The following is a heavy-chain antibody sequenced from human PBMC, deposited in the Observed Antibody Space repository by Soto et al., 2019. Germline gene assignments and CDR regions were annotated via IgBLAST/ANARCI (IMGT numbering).Heavy chain of an antibody. CDR2: ISYDGSEK. CDR3: AKSPNFYCSSPNCYKYYFDH. V-gene: IGHV3-30*18. CDR1: GFTVNTYG. D-gene: IGHD2-2*02. J-gene: IGHJ4*02. Sequence: HGGSLKLSCAASGFTVNTYGMHWVRQAPGKGLERVAVISYDGSEKYYVDSVKGRFTISKDNSKNTLYLQMNSLRPEDTAVYYCAKSPNFYCSSPNCYKYYFDHWGQGTRVTVSS.